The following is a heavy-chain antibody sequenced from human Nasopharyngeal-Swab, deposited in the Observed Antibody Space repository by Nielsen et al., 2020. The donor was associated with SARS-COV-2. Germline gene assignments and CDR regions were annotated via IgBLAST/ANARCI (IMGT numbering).Heavy chain of an antibody. V-gene: IGHV3-7*01. CDR3: ARVGGRTSPMGS. CDR2: IKQDGSEK. D-gene: IGHD3-10*01. CDR1: GFTFRDYW. Sequence: GGSLRLSCVASGFTFRDYWMSWVRQAPAKGLEWVASIKQDGSEKNYVDSVKGRFTISRDNAKNSLFLHMDSLRTEDTAFYYCARVGGRTSPMGSWGQGTLVTVSS. J-gene: IGHJ4*02.